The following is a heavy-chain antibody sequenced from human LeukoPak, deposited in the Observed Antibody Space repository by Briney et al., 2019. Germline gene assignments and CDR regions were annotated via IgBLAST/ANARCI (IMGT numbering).Heavy chain of an antibody. J-gene: IGHJ4*02. Sequence: GGSLRLSCAASGFTFSSYWMHWVRQAPGKGLVWVSRINSDGSSISYADSVKGRFTISRDNAKNTLYLQMNSLRAEDTAVYYCARALTGGRYFDYWGQGTLVTVSS. D-gene: IGHD3-16*01. CDR3: ARALTGGRYFDY. CDR2: INSDGSSI. CDR1: GFTFSSYW. V-gene: IGHV3-74*01.